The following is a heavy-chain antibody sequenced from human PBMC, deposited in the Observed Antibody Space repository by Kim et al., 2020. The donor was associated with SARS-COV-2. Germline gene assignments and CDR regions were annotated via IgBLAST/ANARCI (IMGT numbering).Heavy chain of an antibody. Sequence: ASVKVSCKASGYTFTSYGISWVRQAPGQGLEWMGWISAYNGNTNYAQKLQGRVTMTTDTSTSTAYMELRSLRSDDTAVYYCARGTRRAGIAVAPLDYWGQGTLVTVSS. CDR1: GYTFTSYG. CDR2: ISAYNGNT. J-gene: IGHJ4*02. V-gene: IGHV1-18*04. CDR3: ARGTRRAGIAVAPLDY. D-gene: IGHD6-19*01.